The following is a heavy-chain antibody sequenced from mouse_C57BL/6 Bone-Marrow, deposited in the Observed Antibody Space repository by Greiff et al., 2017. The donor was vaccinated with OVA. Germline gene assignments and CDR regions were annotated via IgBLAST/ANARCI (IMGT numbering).Heavy chain of an antibody. D-gene: IGHD2-3*01. V-gene: IGHV5-9-1*02. CDR3: TRDDRIWYFDV. J-gene: IGHJ1*03. Sequence: DVMLVESGEGLVKPGGSLKLSCAASGFTFSSYAMSWVRQTPEKRLEWVAYISSGGDYIYYADTVKGRFTISRDNARNTLYLQMSSLKSEDTAMYYCTRDDRIWYFDVWGTGTTVTVSS. CDR1: GFTFSSYA. CDR2: ISSGGDYI.